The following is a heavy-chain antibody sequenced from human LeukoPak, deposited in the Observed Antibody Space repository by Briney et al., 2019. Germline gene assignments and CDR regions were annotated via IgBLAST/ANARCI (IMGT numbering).Heavy chain of an antibody. CDR2: IYYSGSA. CDR1: GGSISSYY. J-gene: IGHJ4*02. Sequence: SETLSLTCTVSGGSISSYYWSWIRQPPGKGLEWIGYIYYSGSAKYNPSLKSRVTISVDTSKNQFSLKLSSVIAADTALYYCAGDQGVYFDYWGQGTLVTVSS. CDR3: AGDQGVYFDY. V-gene: IGHV4-59*01.